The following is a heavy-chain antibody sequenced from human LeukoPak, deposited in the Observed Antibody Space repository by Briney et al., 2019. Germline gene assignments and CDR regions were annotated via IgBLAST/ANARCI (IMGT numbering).Heavy chain of an antibody. D-gene: IGHD3-3*01. Sequence: SQTLSLTCTVSGGSISSGGYYWSWIRQPPGKGLEGIVEYNHSASTNYNPSLKSPVTISVDTSKNQFSLKLSSVTAADTAVYYCARGAAVLRFLQWFINWGQGNLVTVSS. J-gene: IGHJ4*02. CDR1: GGSISSGGYY. V-gene: IGHV4-30-2*01. CDR2: YNHSAST. CDR3: ARGAAVLRFLQWFIN.